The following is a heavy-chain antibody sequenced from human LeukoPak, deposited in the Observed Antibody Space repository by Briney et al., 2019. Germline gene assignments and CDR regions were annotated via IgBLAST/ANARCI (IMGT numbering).Heavy chain of an antibody. D-gene: IGHD6-13*01. J-gene: IGHJ3*02. CDR1: GGSISSGGYY. V-gene: IGHV4-31*03. Sequence: SETLSLTCTVSGGSISSGGYYWSWIRQHPGKGLEWIGYIYYSGSTYYNPSLKSRVTISVDTSKNQFSLKLSSVTAADTAVYYCARGLAAAVDDAFDIWGQGTMVTVSS. CDR2: IYYSGST. CDR3: ARGLAAAVDDAFDI.